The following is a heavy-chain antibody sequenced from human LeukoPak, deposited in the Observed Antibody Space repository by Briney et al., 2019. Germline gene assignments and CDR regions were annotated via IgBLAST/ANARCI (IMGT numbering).Heavy chain of an antibody. J-gene: IGHJ4*02. V-gene: IGHV1-24*01. Sequence: ASVKVSCKVSGYTLTELSMHWVRQAPGKGLEWMGGFDPEDGETIYAQKFQGRVTMTEDTSTDTAYMELSSLRSEDTAVYYCATGYYGSSGYYSAVLDYWGQGTLVTVSS. CDR2: FDPEDGET. CDR3: ATGYYGSSGYYSAVLDY. CDR1: GYTLTELS. D-gene: IGHD3-22*01.